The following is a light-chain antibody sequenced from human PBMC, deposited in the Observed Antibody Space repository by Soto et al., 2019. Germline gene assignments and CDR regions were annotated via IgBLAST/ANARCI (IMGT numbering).Light chain of an antibody. Sequence: QSALTQPPSASGTPGQRVTISCSGSSSNIGGNTVNWYQQLPPTAPKLLIHSNNQRPAGVPDRFSGSKSGTSASLDISGLQSEDEADYYCAAWDDSLNGPVFGGGTKVTVL. J-gene: IGLJ3*02. CDR2: SNN. CDR1: SSNIGGNT. V-gene: IGLV1-44*01. CDR3: AAWDDSLNGPV.